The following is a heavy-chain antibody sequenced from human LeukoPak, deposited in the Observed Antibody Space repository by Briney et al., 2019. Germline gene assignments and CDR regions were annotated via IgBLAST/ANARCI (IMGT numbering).Heavy chain of an antibody. CDR1: GFTFSNYA. Sequence: GGSLRLSCAASGFTFSNYAMHWVRQAPGQGLAWVAVISYNGSSKYYADSVKGRFTISRDNSKNTVYLQMNSLRVEDTAVYYCASGYCTNDVCYTGGFDYWGQGTLVTVSS. J-gene: IGHJ4*02. CDR2: ISYNGSSK. V-gene: IGHV3-30-3*01. CDR3: ASGYCTNDVCYTGGFDY. D-gene: IGHD2-8*01.